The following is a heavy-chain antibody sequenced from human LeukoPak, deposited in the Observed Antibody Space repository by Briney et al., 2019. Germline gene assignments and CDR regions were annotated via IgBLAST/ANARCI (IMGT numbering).Heavy chain of an antibody. J-gene: IGHJ4*02. CDR2: IIPIFGTA. Sequence: SVKVSCEASGGTFSSYAISWVRQAPGQGLEWMGGIIPIFGTANYAQKFQGRVTITADESTSTAYMELSSLRSEDTAVYYCARAPPEGYYYGSGSFPLDYWGQGTLVTVSS. CDR1: GGTFSSYA. D-gene: IGHD3-10*01. CDR3: ARAPPEGYYYGSGSFPLDY. V-gene: IGHV1-69*01.